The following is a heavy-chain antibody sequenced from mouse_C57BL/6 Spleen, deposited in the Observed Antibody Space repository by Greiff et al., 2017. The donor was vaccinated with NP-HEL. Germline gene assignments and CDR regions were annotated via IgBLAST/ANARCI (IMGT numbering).Heavy chain of an antibody. D-gene: IGHD1-1*01. CDR2: ISNGGGST. Sequence: EVQLVESGGGLVQPGGSLKLSCAASGFTFSDYYMYWVRQTPEKRLEWVAYISNGGGSTYYPDTVKGRFTISRDNAKNTLYLQMSRLKSEDTAMYYCARRGHYYGSYYFDYWGQGTTLTVSS. CDR1: GFTFSDYY. J-gene: IGHJ2*01. V-gene: IGHV5-12*01. CDR3: ARRGHYYGSYYFDY.